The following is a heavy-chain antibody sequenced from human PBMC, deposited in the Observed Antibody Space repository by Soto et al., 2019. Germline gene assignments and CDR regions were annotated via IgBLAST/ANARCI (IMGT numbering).Heavy chain of an antibody. CDR1: GFDFSVLG. J-gene: IGHJ4*02. CDR3: ARDGVGATTYFGYLDY. V-gene: IGHV3-33*01. D-gene: IGHD1-26*01. CDR2: IWHNGVNK. Sequence: GGSLRLSCTASGFDFSVLGMQWVRQSPEKGLEWVATIWHNGVNKYYADSVQGRFTISRDNSKNTQSLQMDNLRAEDTAVYYSARDGVGATTYFGYLDYWSQGTLVTVSS.